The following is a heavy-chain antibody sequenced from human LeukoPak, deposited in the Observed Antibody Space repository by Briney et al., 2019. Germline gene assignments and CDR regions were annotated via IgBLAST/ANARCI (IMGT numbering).Heavy chain of an antibody. D-gene: IGHD4-23*01. V-gene: IGHV4-34*01. CDR3: ASTTPVTTVVT. Sequence: SETLSLTCAVYGGSFSGYYWSWIRQPPGKGLEWIGEINHSGSTNYNPSLKSRVTISVHTSKNQFSLKLSSVTAADTAVYYYASTTPVTTVVTWGQGTLVTVSS. J-gene: IGHJ4*02. CDR1: GGSFSGYY. CDR2: INHSGST.